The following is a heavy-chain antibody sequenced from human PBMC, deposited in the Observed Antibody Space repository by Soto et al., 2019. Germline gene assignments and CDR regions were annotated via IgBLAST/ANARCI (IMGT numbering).Heavy chain of an antibody. CDR1: GFNFFAYA. CDR2: ISGSSSGT. Sequence: PWGSLRLSCEASGFNFFAYAMIFVRHSPCKWLEWVSGISGSSSGTYYTDSVKGRFTISRDNSKNTVYLQMNSLRGEDTAVYYCAKDRSENFWVYYYAMDVWGQGTAVTVSS. J-gene: IGHJ6*02. V-gene: IGHV3-23*01. D-gene: IGHD6-19*01. CDR3: AKDRSENFWVYYYAMDV.